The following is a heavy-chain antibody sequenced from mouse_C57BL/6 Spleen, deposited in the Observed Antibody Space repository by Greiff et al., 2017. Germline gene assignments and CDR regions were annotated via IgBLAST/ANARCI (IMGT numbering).Heavy chain of an antibody. CDR1: GYAFSSSW. J-gene: IGHJ3*01. D-gene: IGHD4-1*01. Sequence: QVQLQQSGPELVKPGASVKIPCKASGYAFSSSWMNWVKQRPGKGLEWIGRIYPGDGDTNYNGKFKGKATLTADKSSSTAYMQLSSLTSEDSAVYFCAPNWEGFGLFAYWGQGTLVTVSA. V-gene: IGHV1-82*01. CDR3: APNWEGFGLFAY. CDR2: IYPGDGDT.